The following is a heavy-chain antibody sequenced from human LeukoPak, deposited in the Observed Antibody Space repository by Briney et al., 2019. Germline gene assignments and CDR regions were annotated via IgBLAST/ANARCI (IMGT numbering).Heavy chain of an antibody. CDR3: AKGSSTYSITSYWYFDL. CDR2: IYSGGST. D-gene: IGHD6-13*01. V-gene: IGHV3-53*01. J-gene: IGHJ2*01. Sequence: GGSLRLSCAASGFTVSSNYMSWVRQAPGKGLEWVSVIYSGGSTYYADSVKGRFTISRDNSKNTLYLQMNSLRAEDTAVYYCAKGSSTYSITSYWYFDLWGRGTRVTVSS. CDR1: GFTVSSNY.